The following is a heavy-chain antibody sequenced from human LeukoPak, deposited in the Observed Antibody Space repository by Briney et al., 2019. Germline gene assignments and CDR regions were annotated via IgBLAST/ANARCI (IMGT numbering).Heavy chain of an antibody. CDR3: ARQDQQPRGWFDP. V-gene: IGHV4-34*01. J-gene: IGHJ5*02. CDR1: GGSFSGYY. D-gene: IGHD6-13*01. Sequence: PSETLSLTCAVYGGSFSGYYWSWIRQPPGKGLEWIGEINHSGSTNYNPSLKSRVTISVDTSKNQFSLKLSSVTAADTAVYYCARQDQQPRGWFDPWGQGTLVTVSS. CDR2: INHSGST.